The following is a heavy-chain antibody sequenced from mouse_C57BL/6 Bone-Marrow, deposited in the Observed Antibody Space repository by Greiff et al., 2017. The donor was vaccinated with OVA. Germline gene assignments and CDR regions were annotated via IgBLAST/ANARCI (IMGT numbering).Heavy chain of an antibody. CDR1: GFTFSDYG. Sequence: EVKLVESGGGLVKPGGSLKLSCAASGFTFSDYGMHWVRQAPEKGLEWVAYISSGSSTIYYADTVKGRFTISRDNAKNTLFLQMTSLRSEDTAMYYCARKASDYYGSSPPWFAYWGQGTLVTVSA. J-gene: IGHJ3*01. CDR3: ARKASDYYGSSPPWFAY. V-gene: IGHV5-17*01. CDR2: ISSGSSTI. D-gene: IGHD1-1*01.